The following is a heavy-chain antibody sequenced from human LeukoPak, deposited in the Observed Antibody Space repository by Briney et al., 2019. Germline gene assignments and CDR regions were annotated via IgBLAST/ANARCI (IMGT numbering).Heavy chain of an antibody. V-gene: IGHV3-48*03. CDR2: ISSSGSTI. J-gene: IGHJ6*03. CDR1: GFTFSSYE. CDR3: ARAYSGTYGLGYYYMDV. D-gene: IGHD1-26*01. Sequence: GGSLRLSCAASGFTFSSYEMNWVRQAPGKGLEWVSYISSSGSTIYYADSVKGRFTISRDNAKNSLYLQMNSLRVEDTAVYYCARAYSGTYGLGYYYMDVWGKGTTVTISS.